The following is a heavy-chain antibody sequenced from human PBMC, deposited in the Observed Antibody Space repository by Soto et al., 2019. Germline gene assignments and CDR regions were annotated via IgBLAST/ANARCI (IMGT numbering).Heavy chain of an antibody. Sequence: QVQLQESGPGLVKPSQTLSLTFTVSGGSISSGAYYWSWIRQHPGKGLEWIGYIYYSGNTYYNPSLKSRVTISVDSSRNHFSLKLSSVTAADTAVYYGARVCLRLGDYVDYWGQGTLVSVSS. J-gene: IGHJ4*02. CDR2: IYYSGNT. V-gene: IGHV4-31*03. CDR3: ARVCLRLGDYVDY. CDR1: GGSISSGAYY. D-gene: IGHD3-16*01.